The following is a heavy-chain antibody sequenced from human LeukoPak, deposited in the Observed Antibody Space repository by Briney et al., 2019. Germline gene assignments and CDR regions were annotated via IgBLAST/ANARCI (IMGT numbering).Heavy chain of an antibody. CDR1: GFTFSNYA. V-gene: IGHV3-23*01. Sequence: GGSLRLSCAASGFTFSNYAMSWVRQAPGKGLEWVSAIVGSGGSTYYADSVKGRFSISRDNSKNTLFLQMNSLRVEYTALYYCSKWGDYDVLTGYYDSDFWGQGTLVTVSS. CDR3: SKWGDYDVLTGYYDSDF. J-gene: IGHJ4*02. CDR2: IVGSGGST. D-gene: IGHD3-9*01.